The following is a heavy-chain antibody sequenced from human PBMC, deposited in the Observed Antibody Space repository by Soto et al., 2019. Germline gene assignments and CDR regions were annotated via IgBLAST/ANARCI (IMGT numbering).Heavy chain of an antibody. Sequence: EVQLMESGGGLLQPGGSLGLSCTASGFTFSNYWMYLVRQGPGKGLVWVSRISGDGSSSNYEDSVKGRFTISRDNAKNTLYLQMNSLRAEDTAVYYCVRWRNGWSGIDYWGQGILVTVS. CDR1: GFTFSNYW. D-gene: IGHD6-19*01. CDR2: ISGDGSSS. J-gene: IGHJ4*02. V-gene: IGHV3-74*01. CDR3: VRWRNGWSGIDY.